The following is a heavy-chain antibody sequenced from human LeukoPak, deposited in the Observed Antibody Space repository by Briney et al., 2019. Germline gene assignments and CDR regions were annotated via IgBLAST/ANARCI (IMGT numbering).Heavy chain of an antibody. V-gene: IGHV1-3*01. CDR3: ARDIAAAGRFYYYYGMDV. CDR2: INAGNGNT. CDR1: GYTFTSYA. Sequence: ASVKVSCKASGYTFTSYAMHWVRQAPGQRLEWMGWINAGNGNTKYSQKFQGRVTITRDTSASTAYMELSSLKSEDTAVYYCARDIAAAGRFYYYYGMDVWGKGTTVTVSS. D-gene: IGHD6-13*01. J-gene: IGHJ6*04.